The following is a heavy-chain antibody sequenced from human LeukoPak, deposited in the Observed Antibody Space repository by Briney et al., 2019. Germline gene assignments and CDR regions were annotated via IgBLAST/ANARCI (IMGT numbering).Heavy chain of an antibody. CDR1: GFTFSSYG. Sequence: GGSLRLSCAASGFTFSSYGMHWVRQAPGKGLEWVALISYDGTYKYYADSVKGRFTISRDNSENTLYLQMNSLRAEDTAVYYCARAVAGLRHFDYWGQGTLVTVSS. V-gene: IGHV3-30*03. J-gene: IGHJ4*02. CDR2: ISYDGTYK. D-gene: IGHD6-19*01. CDR3: ARAVAGLRHFDY.